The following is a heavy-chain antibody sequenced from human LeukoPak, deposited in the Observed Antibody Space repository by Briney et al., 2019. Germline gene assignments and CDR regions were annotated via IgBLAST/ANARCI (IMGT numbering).Heavy chain of an antibody. Sequence: GESLQISCKGSGYSFTSYWIGWVRQVPGKGLEWMGIIYPGDSDTRYSPSFQGQVTISADKSISTAYLQWSSLKASDTAMYYCARQGGLYGSGSYYTDYWGQGTLVTVSS. CDR2: IYPGDSDT. CDR1: GYSFTSYW. CDR3: ARQGGLYGSGSYYTDY. J-gene: IGHJ4*02. D-gene: IGHD3-10*01. V-gene: IGHV5-51*01.